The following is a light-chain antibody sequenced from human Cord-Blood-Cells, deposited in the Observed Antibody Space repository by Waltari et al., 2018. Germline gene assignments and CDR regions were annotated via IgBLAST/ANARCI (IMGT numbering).Light chain of an antibody. Sequence: QSALTQPASVSGSPGQSITISCPGTSSDVGRYNLVSWYQQHPGKAPKLMIYEGSKRPSGVSNRFSGSKSGNTASLTISGLQAEDEADYYCCSYAGSSNWVFGGGTKLTVL. J-gene: IGLJ3*02. V-gene: IGLV2-23*01. CDR2: EGS. CDR1: SSDVGRYNL. CDR3: CSYAGSSNWV.